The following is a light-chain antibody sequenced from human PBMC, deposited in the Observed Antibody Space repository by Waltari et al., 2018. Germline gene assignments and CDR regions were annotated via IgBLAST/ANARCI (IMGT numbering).Light chain of an antibody. CDR2: DAS. CDR3: QQRSNWPLT. Sequence: VLTQSPATLSLSPGESATLSCRASQSVNDDLAWYQQKPGQAPRLLMYDASNRATGIPARFSGSGSGTDFTLTISSLESEDFAVYYCQQRSNWPLTFGGGTKVEIK. CDR1: QSVNDD. J-gene: IGKJ4*01. V-gene: IGKV3-11*01.